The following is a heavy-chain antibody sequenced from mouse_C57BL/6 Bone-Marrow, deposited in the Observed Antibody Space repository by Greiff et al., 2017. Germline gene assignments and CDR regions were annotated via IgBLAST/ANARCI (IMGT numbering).Heavy chain of an antibody. J-gene: IGHJ3*01. D-gene: IGHD2-2*01. CDR1: GFTFSSYG. Sequence: EVQLVESGGDLVKPGGSLKLSCAASGFTFSSYGMSWVRQTPDKRLEWVATISSGGSYTYYPDSVKGRFTISRDNAKNTLYLQMSSLKSEDTAMYYCATMVTTLAYWGQGTLVTVSA. CDR3: ATMVTTLAY. CDR2: ISSGGSYT. V-gene: IGHV5-6*01.